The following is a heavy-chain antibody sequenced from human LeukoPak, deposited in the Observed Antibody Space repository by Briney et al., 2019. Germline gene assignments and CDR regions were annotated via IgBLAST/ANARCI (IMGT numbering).Heavy chain of an antibody. J-gene: IGHJ5*02. D-gene: IGHD3-10*01. Sequence: GGSLRLSCAASGFTFSTYSMNWVRQAPGKGLEWVSSISGNSRYIYYADSVKGRFTISRDNTKNSLYLQMNGLRAEDTAVYYCARDAGDFDLSWGQGTLVTVSS. V-gene: IGHV3-21*01. CDR1: GFTFSTYS. CDR2: ISGNSRYI. CDR3: ARDAGDFDLS.